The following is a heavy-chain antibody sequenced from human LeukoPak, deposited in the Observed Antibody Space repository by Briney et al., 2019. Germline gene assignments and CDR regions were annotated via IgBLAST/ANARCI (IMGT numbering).Heavy chain of an antibody. D-gene: IGHD2-21*02. Sequence: QPGGSLRLSCAASGFTFSGYGMHWVRQAPGKGLEWVAFIRYDGSNKYYADSVKGRFTISRDNSKNTLYLQMNSLRAEDTAVYYCAKESALYCGGDCYPLYYYYMGVWGKGTTVTISS. CDR2: IRYDGSNK. J-gene: IGHJ6*03. CDR3: AKESALYCGGDCYPLYYYYMGV. V-gene: IGHV3-30*02. CDR1: GFTFSGYG.